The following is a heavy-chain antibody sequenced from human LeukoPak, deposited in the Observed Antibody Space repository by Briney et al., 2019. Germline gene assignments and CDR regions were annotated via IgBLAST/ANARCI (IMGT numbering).Heavy chain of an antibody. D-gene: IGHD1-1*01. V-gene: IGHV1-2*02. CDR1: GYTFTDYT. J-gene: IGHJ4*02. Sequence: ASVKVSCKASGYTFTDYTMHWVRQAPGQGLECMGWINPKDGYTKYSEKFQGRVTMTADASINTVYMQLNGLRSDDTAVYFCMRDVHNWNDDYWGPGTLLTVSS. CDR3: MRDVHNWNDDY. CDR2: INPKDGYT.